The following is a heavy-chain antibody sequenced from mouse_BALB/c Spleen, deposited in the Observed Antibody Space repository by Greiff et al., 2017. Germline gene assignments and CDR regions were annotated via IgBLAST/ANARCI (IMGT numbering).Heavy chain of an antibody. Sequence: EGKLVESGGGLVQPGGSRKLSCAASGFTFSSFGMHWVRQAPEKGLEWVAYISSGSSTIYYADTVKGRFTISRDNPKNTLFLQMTSLRSEDTAMYYCARVNYYGSSLFDYWGQGTTLTVSS. D-gene: IGHD1-1*01. CDR2: ISSGSSTI. CDR1: GFTFSSFG. V-gene: IGHV5-17*02. J-gene: IGHJ2*01. CDR3: ARVNYYGSSLFDY.